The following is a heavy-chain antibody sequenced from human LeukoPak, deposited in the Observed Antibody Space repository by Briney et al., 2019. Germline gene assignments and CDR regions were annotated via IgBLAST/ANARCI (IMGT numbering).Heavy chain of an antibody. V-gene: IGHV3-21*01. J-gene: IGHJ4*02. Sequence: GGSLRLSCAASGFTFSSYSMNWVSHAPGKGLDWVSSISSSSSYIYYADSVKGRFTISRDNAKNSLYLQMNSLRAEDTAVYYCAREGYDSSTTFDYWGQGTLVTVSS. CDR1: GFTFSSYS. CDR2: ISSSSSYI. D-gene: IGHD3-22*01. CDR3: AREGYDSSTTFDY.